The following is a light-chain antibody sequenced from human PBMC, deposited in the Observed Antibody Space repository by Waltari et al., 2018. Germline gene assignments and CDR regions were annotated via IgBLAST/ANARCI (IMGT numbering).Light chain of an antibody. CDR2: AAS. J-gene: IGKJ4*01. CDR1: QGISSY. Sequence: DIQLTQSPSFLSASVGDRVTISCRASQGISSYLAWYQQTPGKAPKLLIYAASTLQSGVPSGFSGRASGTEFTLTINSLQPEDFATYYCQQLSTYPLTFGGGTKVQIK. V-gene: IGKV1-9*01. CDR3: QQLSTYPLT.